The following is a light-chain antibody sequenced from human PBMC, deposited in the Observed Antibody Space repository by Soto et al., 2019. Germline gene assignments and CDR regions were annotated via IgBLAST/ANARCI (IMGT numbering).Light chain of an antibody. J-gene: IGLJ1*01. CDR3: SSHTISSALQV. Sequence: QSALTQPASVSGSPGQSITISCTGTISDFVVYNYVSWYQQHPGKAPKLMMYGVSNRPSGVSNRFSGSKSGNTASLTISGLQADDEADYYCSSHTISSALQVFGTGTKATVL. CDR1: ISDFVVYNY. V-gene: IGLV2-14*01. CDR2: GVS.